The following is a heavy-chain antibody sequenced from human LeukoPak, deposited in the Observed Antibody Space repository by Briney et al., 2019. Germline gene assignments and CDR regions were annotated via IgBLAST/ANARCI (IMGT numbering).Heavy chain of an antibody. CDR3: AKMLAAHDAYDI. J-gene: IGHJ3*02. CDR1: GFTFSTYG. D-gene: IGHD2-8*01. Sequence: GGSLRLSCAASGFTFSTYGMSWVRQAPGKGLEWVSAISGSGGSTYYADSMEGRFTISRDNSKNTLYLQMNSPGAEDTAVYYCAKMLAAHDAYDIWGQGTMVTVSS. V-gene: IGHV3-23*01. CDR2: ISGSGGST.